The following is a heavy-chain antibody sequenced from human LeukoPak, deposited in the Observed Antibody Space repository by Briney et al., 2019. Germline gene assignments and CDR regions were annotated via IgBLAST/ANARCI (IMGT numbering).Heavy chain of an antibody. J-gene: IGHJ6*02. Sequence: GRSLRLSCAASGFTFSSYGMHWVRQAPGKGLEWVAVISYDGSNKYYADSVKGRFTISGDNSKNTLYLQMNSLRAGDTAVYYCARARSWDYYGMDVWGQGTTVTVSS. CDR3: ARARSWDYYGMDV. V-gene: IGHV3-30*03. CDR1: GFTFSSYG. D-gene: IGHD7-27*01. CDR2: ISYDGSNK.